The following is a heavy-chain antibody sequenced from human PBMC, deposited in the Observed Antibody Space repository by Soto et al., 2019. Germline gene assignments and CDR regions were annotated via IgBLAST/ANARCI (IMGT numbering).Heavy chain of an antibody. CDR2: ISGSGGST. CDR3: ARRSSGWYFDY. CDR1: GFTFSSYA. V-gene: IGHV3-23*01. Sequence: EVQLLESGGGLVQPGGSLRLSCAASGFTFSSYAMNWVRHAPGKGLEWVSVISGSGGSTYYADSVKGRFTISRDNSKNTLYLQMNSLSAEDTAVYYCARRSSGWYFDYWGQGTLVTVSS. J-gene: IGHJ4*02. D-gene: IGHD6-19*01.